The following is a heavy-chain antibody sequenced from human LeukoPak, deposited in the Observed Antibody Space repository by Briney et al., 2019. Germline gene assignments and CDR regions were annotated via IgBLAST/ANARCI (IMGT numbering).Heavy chain of an antibody. CDR1: GFTFSSYA. D-gene: IGHD6-6*01. Sequence: GGSLRLSCAASGFTFSSYAMHWVRQAPGKGLEWVAVISYDGSNKYYADSVKGRFTIPRDNSKNTLYLQMNNLRAEDTAIYYCAKTGLYSSSSRGYLDYWGQGTLVTVSS. CDR2: ISYDGSNK. V-gene: IGHV3-30-3*02. J-gene: IGHJ4*02. CDR3: AKTGLYSSSSRGYLDY.